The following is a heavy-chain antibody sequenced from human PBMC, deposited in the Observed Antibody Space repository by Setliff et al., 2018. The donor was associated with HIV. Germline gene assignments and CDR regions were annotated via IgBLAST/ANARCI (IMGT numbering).Heavy chain of an antibody. CDR1: GYSISSGYY. V-gene: IGHV4-38-2*02. CDR3: AREDSSYHYFDY. Sequence: SETLSLTCTVSGYSISSGYYWGWIRQPPGKGLEWIGSIYHSGSTYYNPSLKSRVTISVDTSKSQFSLKLTSVTAADTAVYYCAREDSSYHYFDYWGQGMLVTVSS. D-gene: IGHD6-6*01. J-gene: IGHJ4*02. CDR2: IYHSGST.